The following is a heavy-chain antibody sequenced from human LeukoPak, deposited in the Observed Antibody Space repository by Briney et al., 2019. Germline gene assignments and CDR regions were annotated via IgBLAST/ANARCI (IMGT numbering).Heavy chain of an antibody. CDR2: ISAYNGNT. Sequence: ASVKVSCKASGYTFTSYGISWVRQAPGQGLEWMGWISAYNGNTNYAQKLQGRVTMTTDTSTSTAYMELRSLRSDDTAVYYCARDRIAAAAGQTRNFDYWGQGTLVTVSS. CDR3: ARDRIAAAAGQTRNFDY. J-gene: IGHJ4*02. D-gene: IGHD6-13*01. V-gene: IGHV1-18*01. CDR1: GYTFTSYG.